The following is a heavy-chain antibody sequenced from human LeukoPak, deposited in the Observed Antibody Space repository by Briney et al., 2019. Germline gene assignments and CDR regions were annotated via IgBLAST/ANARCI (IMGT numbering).Heavy chain of an antibody. CDR3: ARGGYCSGGSCLDY. J-gene: IGHJ4*02. Sequence: SETLSLTCTVSGGSISSYYWSWIRQPPGKGLEWIGYIYYSGSTNYNPSLKSRVTISVDTSKNQFSLKLSSVTAADTAVYYCARGGYCSGGSCLDYWGQGTLVTVSS. D-gene: IGHD2-15*01. CDR2: IYYSGST. CDR1: GGSISSYY. V-gene: IGHV4-59*01.